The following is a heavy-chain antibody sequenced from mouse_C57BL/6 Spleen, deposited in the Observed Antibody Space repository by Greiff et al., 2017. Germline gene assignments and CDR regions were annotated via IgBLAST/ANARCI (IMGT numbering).Heavy chain of an antibody. CDR3: ARADGYYAMDY. Sequence: EVHLVESGPGLVKPSQSLSLTCSVTGYSITSGYYWNWIRQFPGNKLEWMGYISYDGSNNYNPSLKNRISITRDTSKNQFFLKLNSVTTEDTATYYCARADGYYAMDYWGQGTSVTVSS. CDR2: ISYDGSN. CDR1: GYSITSGYY. D-gene: IGHD2-3*01. J-gene: IGHJ4*01. V-gene: IGHV3-6*01.